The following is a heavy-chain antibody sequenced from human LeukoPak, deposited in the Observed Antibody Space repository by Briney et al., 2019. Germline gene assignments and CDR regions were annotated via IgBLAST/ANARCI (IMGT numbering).Heavy chain of an antibody. V-gene: IGHV3-23*01. J-gene: IGHJ4*02. CDR2: IDDSGDST. CDR3: AKDIYGDYGGFDY. Sequence: PEGSLRLSCAASGFSFSSNAMNWVRQAPGKGLEWVSAIDDSGDSTYYADSVKGRFTISRDNSKNTLYLQMNSLRAEDTAVYYCAKDIYGDYGGFDYWGQGTLVTVSS. CDR1: GFSFSSNA. D-gene: IGHD4-17*01.